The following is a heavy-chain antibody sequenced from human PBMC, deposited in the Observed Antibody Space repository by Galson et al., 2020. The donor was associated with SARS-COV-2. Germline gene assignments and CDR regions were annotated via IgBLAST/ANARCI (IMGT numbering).Heavy chain of an antibody. D-gene: IGHD6-13*01. Sequence: GESLKISCAASGFRFNSYDMHWVRQAPGKGLEWVALIWYDGSIKYYTDSVKGRFTISRDNSKNALYLQMNSLRAEDTAVYFCAREEGGSSRFYYYYGLDVWGQGTTVTVSS. J-gene: IGHJ6*02. CDR1: GFRFNSYD. CDR2: IWYDGSIK. CDR3: AREEGGSSRFYYYYGLDV. V-gene: IGHV3-33*01.